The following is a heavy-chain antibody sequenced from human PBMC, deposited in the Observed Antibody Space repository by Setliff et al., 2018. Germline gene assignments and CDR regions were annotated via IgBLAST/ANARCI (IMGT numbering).Heavy chain of an antibody. D-gene: IGHD2-21*02. CDR2: IRRNADNRAP. V-gene: IGHV3-73*01. CDR1: GFTFSGSA. J-gene: IGHJ4*02. Sequence: GGSLRLSCAASGFTFSGSAVHWVRQASGKGLGWVGRIRRNADNRAPIYAASVKGRFTISRDDSKNTAYLQMNSLKIEDTAVYYCAGAGGNSDYFDYWGQGALVTVSS. CDR3: AGAGGNSDYFDY.